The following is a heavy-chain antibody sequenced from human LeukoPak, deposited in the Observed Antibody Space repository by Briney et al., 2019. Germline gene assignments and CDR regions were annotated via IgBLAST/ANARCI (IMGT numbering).Heavy chain of an antibody. CDR3: ARDRALYDSRRGYYYTEDDY. Sequence: GGSLRLSCAASGFTFSSYSMSWVRQAPGKGLDWVANINQDGSEKYYVDSVKGRFSISRDNAKSSLYLQMNSLRGDDTAVYYCARDRALYDSRRGYYYTEDDYWGQGTLVTVSS. CDR2: INQDGSEK. D-gene: IGHD3-22*01. CDR1: GFTFSSYS. V-gene: IGHV3-7*01. J-gene: IGHJ4*02.